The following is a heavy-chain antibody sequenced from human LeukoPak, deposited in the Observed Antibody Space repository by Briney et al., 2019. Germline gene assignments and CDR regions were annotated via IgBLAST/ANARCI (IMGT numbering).Heavy chain of an antibody. V-gene: IGHV1-2*02. CDR3: ARDLTLYCSGGSCFHDLYYFDY. D-gene: IGHD2-15*01. CDR1: GYTFTGYY. Sequence: GASVKVSCKASGYTFTGYYMHWVRQPPGQGLEWMGWINPNSGGTNYAQKFQGRVTMTRDTSISTAYMELSRLRSDDTAVYYCARDLTLYCSGGSCFHDLYYFDYWGQGTLVTVSS. J-gene: IGHJ4*02. CDR2: INPNSGGT.